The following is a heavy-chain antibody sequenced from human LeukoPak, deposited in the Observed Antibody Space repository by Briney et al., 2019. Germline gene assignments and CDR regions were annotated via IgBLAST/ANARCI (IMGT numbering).Heavy chain of an antibody. V-gene: IGHV4-4*07. CDR3: ARHPWDTIFGVGVDS. D-gene: IGHD3-3*01. CDR1: GSSISGYY. CDR2: LHPSGAT. Sequence: ASETLSLTCTVSGSSISGYYWNWIRQPAGKGLEWIGRLHPSGATNYNPSLKSRITMSLDTSKNQFSLRLSSVTAADTAVYYCARHPWDTIFGVGVDSWGQGTLVTVSS. J-gene: IGHJ4*02.